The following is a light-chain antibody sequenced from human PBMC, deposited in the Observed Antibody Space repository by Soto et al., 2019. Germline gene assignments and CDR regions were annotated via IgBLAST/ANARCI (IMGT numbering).Light chain of an antibody. CDR2: GAS. CDR1: QSVSSSY. J-gene: IGKJ1*01. V-gene: IGKV3-20*01. Sequence: EIVLTQSPGTLSLSAGERATLSCRASQSVSSSYLAWYQQKPGQAPRLLIYGASSRATGIPDRFSGSGSGTDFTLTISRLEPEDFAVYYCQQYGSPPWTFGQGTKVDIK. CDR3: QQYGSPPWT.